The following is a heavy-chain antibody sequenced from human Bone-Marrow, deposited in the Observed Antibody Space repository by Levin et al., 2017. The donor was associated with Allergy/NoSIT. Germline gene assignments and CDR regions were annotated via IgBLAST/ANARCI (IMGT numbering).Heavy chain of an antibody. J-gene: IGHJ4*02. CDR3: TTYRLHCGLYYCHD. Sequence: GESLKISCAASGFSFSNAWMTWVRQAPGKGLEWVGRIKSKADGGAADFAAPVKGRFIISRDDSKNTLEQQMNSLKSEDTAVYYCTTYRLHCGLYYCHDWGQATLVTVSS. CDR1: GFSFSNAW. CDR2: IKSKADGGAA. D-gene: IGHD5-12*01. V-gene: IGHV3-15*01.